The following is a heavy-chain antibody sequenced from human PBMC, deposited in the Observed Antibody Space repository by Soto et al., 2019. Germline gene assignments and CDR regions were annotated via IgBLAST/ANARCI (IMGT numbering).Heavy chain of an antibody. CDR2: ISYDGSNK. CDR1: GFTFSSYA. CDR3: AREREWLVLDYYYYGMDV. J-gene: IGHJ6*02. Sequence: HPGGSLRLSCAASGFTFSSYAMHWVRQAPGKGLEWVAVISYDGSNKYYADSVKGRFTISRDNSKNTLYLQMNSLRAEDTAVYYCAREREWLVLDYYYYGMDVWGQGTTVTVSS. D-gene: IGHD6-19*01. V-gene: IGHV3-30-3*01.